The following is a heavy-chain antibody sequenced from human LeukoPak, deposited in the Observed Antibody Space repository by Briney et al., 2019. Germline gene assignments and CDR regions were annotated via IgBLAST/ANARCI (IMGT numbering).Heavy chain of an antibody. CDR1: GFTFSSYG. D-gene: IGHD6-19*01. J-gene: IGHJ4*02. CDR2: IRYDGSNK. V-gene: IGHV3-30*02. CDR3: AKDTYSSGWPPEFDY. Sequence: GGSLRLSCAASGFTFSSYGMHWVRQAPGKGLEWVAFIRYDGSNKYYADSVKGRFTISRDNSKNTLYLQMNSLRAEDTAVYYCAKDTYSSGWPPEFDYWGQGSLVTVSS.